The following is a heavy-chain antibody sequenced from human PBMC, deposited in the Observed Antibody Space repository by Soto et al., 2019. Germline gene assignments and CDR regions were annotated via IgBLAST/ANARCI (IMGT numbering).Heavy chain of an antibody. CDR3: AREAYYDFWSGSGRHYYYYMDV. V-gene: IGHV4-31*03. D-gene: IGHD3-3*01. CDR1: GGSISSGGYY. CDR2: IYYSGST. J-gene: IGHJ6*03. Sequence: TLSLTCTVSGGSISSGGYYWSWIRQHPGKGLEWIGYIYYSGSTYYNPSLKSRVTISVDTSKNQFSLKLSSVTAADTAVYYCAREAYYDFWSGSGRHYYYYMDVWGKGTTVTVSS.